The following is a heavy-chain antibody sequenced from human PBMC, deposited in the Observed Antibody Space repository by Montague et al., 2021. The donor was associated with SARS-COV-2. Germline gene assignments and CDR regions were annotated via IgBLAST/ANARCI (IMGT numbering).Heavy chain of an antibody. CDR3: VRERECSGGSCYGPDDDAFDI. V-gene: IGHV4-34*01. CDR2: ISDIGST. D-gene: IGHD2-15*01. Sequence: SETLSLTCAVYGGSFNGYYWNWIRQPPGKGLEWIGEISDIGSTTYNPSLESRLTTSVDMSKNQFSLRLTSVTAADTAVYYCVRERECSGGSCYGPDDDAFDIWGQGTMVTVSS. CDR1: GGSFNGYY. J-gene: IGHJ3*02.